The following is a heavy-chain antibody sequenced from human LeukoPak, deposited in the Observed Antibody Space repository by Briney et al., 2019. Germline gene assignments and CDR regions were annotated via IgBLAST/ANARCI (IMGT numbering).Heavy chain of an antibody. J-gene: IGHJ4*01. Sequence: GGSLRLSCAASGFTVSNNYMSWVRQAPGKGLEWASIIYGGGSTYYADSVKGRFTISRDNSKNTLYLQMNSLRPEDTAVYYCARVRSATSGWYHFDYWGQGTLVTVSS. V-gene: IGHV3-53*01. D-gene: IGHD6-19*01. CDR2: IYGGGST. CDR3: ARVRSATSGWYHFDY. CDR1: GFTVSNNY.